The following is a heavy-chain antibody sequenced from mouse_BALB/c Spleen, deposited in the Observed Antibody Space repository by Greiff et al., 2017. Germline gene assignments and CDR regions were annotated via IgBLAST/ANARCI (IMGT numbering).Heavy chain of an antibody. V-gene: IGHV14-4*02. CDR1: GFNIKDYY. D-gene: IGHD1-1*01. CDR2: IDPENGDT. Sequence: EVQLQQSGAELVRSGASVKLSCTASGFNIKDYYMHWVKQRPEQGLEWIGWIDPENGDTEYAPKFQGKATMTADTSSNTAYLQLSSLTSEDSAVYYCARWRFTTVVATDWGQGTLVTVSA. CDR3: ARWRFTTVVATD. J-gene: IGHJ3*01.